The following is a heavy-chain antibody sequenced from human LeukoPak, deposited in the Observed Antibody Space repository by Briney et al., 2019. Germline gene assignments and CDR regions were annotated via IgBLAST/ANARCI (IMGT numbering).Heavy chain of an antibody. CDR3: AKMEGQRLYDDCMGV. D-gene: IGHD3-3*01. J-gene: IGHJ6*03. CDR1: GFAFSNFV. CDR2: MSGSGYYT. V-gene: IGHV3-23*01. Sequence: GGSLRLSCAASGFAFSNFVMSWVRQAPGQGLGWVSAMSGSGYYTYYVESVKGRFTISRDKSKNTLYLHMNSLRADDTAVYYCAKMEGQRLYDDCMGVWGRGTTVTVS.